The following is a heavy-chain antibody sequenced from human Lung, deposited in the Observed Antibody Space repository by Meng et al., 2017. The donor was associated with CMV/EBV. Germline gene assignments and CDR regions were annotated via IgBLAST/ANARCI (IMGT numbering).Heavy chain of an antibody. CDR1: GYTFTEYA. V-gene: IGHV1-3*01. CDR2: INVDSGNT. CDR3: ARDVDGGYDS. Sequence: KVSCKTSGYTFTEYALQWVRQAPGQRLEWMGWINVDSGNTKYSQNFQGRLTITRDTSATTAYMELSSLRSEDTAVYYCARDVDGGYDSWGQGTLVTV. D-gene: IGHD5-12*01. J-gene: IGHJ5*01.